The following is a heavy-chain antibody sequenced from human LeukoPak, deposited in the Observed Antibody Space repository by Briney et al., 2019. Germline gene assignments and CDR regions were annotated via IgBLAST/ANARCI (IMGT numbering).Heavy chain of an antibody. V-gene: IGHV4-59*01. CDR1: GGSISSYY. D-gene: IGHD3-10*01. J-gene: IGHJ4*02. CDR2: IYYSGST. Sequence: SETLSLTCTVSGGSISSYYWSWIRQSPGKGLEWIGYIYYSGSTNYNPSLKSRVTISVDTPKNQFSLKLSSVTAADTAVYYCARGYYYGSGSYNSGFDYWGQGTLVTVSS. CDR3: ARGYYYGSGSYNSGFDY.